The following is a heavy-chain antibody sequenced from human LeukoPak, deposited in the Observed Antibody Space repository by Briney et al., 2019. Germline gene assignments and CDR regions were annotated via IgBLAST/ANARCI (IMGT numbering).Heavy chain of an antibody. Sequence: GGSLRLSCAASEFPFGSYWMTWVRQTARKGLEWVANIKLDGSEKSYVDSLKGRFTISRDNAKNSLYLQMNDLRVDDTALYYCARGHYGMDVWGQGTTVTVSS. CDR2: IKLDGSEK. CDR3: ARGHYGMDV. V-gene: IGHV3-7*01. J-gene: IGHJ6*02. CDR1: EFPFGSYW.